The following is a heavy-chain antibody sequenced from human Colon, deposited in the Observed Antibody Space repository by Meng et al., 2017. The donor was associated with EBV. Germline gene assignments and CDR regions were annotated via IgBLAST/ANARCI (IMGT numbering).Heavy chain of an antibody. Sequence: QEELQESGLGWVGPSGPLSLLCAVSGASISSNNWWSWVRQPPGKGLEWIGDIYHGGNTNYNPSLKSRVTISVDRSNDQFSLSLSSVTAADTAVYYCARGNAYNAPSFDYWGQGTLVTVSS. CDR1: GASISSNNW. V-gene: IGHV4-4*02. D-gene: IGHD5-24*01. CDR3: ARGNAYNAPSFDY. CDR2: IYHGGNT. J-gene: IGHJ4*02.